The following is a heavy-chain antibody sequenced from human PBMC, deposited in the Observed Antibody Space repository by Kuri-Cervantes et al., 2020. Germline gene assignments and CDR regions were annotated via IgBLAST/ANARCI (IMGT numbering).Heavy chain of an antibody. V-gene: IGHV3-30*04. D-gene: IGHD5-12*01. Sequence: GGSLRLSCAASGFTFSSYAMHWVRQAPGKGLEWVAVISYDGSNKYYADSVKGRFTISRDNSKNTLYLQMNSLRAEDTAVYYCARGDIPGGYYGMDVWGQETTVTVSS. CDR2: ISYDGSNK. CDR1: GFTFSSYA. J-gene: IGHJ6*02. CDR3: ARGDIPGGYYGMDV.